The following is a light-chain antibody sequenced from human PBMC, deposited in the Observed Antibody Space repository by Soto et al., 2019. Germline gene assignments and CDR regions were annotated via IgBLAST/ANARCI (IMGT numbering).Light chain of an antibody. V-gene: IGKV1-39*01. Sequence: EIPLTQSPSSLAASVGDRLTLTCRASRNVSIYLNWYQHKPGKGPTLLIHATSNLQIGVPSRLSGSGSGTEFTLTISSLEREDFGTYYCQQSYKMPSFGQGTRLEIK. CDR2: ATS. J-gene: IGKJ5*01. CDR1: RNVSIY. CDR3: QQSYKMPS.